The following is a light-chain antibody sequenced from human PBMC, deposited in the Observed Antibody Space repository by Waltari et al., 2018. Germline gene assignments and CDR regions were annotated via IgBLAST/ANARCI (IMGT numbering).Light chain of an antibody. CDR1: ENVDTN. J-gene: IGKJ1*01. CDR3: HQYKNWPPWT. Sequence: EIVVTQSPATLSLSPGERATLSCRASENVDTNLAWYQQKPGQPPRLLISGASTRATDSPPRFSGSGSGTEFTLSISSLQSEDFAVYYCHQYKNWPPWTFGQGTKVEIK. CDR2: GAS. V-gene: IGKV3-15*01.